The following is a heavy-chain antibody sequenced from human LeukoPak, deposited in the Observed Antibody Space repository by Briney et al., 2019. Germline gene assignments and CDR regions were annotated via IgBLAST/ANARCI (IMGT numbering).Heavy chain of an antibody. D-gene: IGHD3-16*01. CDR2: IYHSGST. CDR1: GYSISNGYY. V-gene: IGHV4-38-2*01. Sequence: PSETLSLTCAVSGYSISNGYYWGWIRQPPGKGLEWIGSIYHSGSTYYNPSLKSRVTISVDTSKNQFPLKLSSVTAADTAVYYCARQITGYYYYYMDVWGKGTTVTVSS. J-gene: IGHJ6*03. CDR3: ARQITGYYYYYMDV.